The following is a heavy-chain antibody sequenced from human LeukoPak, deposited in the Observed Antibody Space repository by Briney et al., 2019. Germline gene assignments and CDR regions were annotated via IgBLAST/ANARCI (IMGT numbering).Heavy chain of an antibody. CDR1: GYSISSGYY. D-gene: IGHD3-22*01. J-gene: IGHJ4*02. Sequence: PSETLSLTCTVSGYSISSGYYWGWVRQPPGEGLEWIGSIYHSGSTYYNPSLKSRVTISVDTSKNQFSLKLSSVTAADTAVYYCARGGWLSEYYFDYWGQGTLVTVSS. CDR2: IYHSGST. V-gene: IGHV4-38-2*02. CDR3: ARGGWLSEYYFDY.